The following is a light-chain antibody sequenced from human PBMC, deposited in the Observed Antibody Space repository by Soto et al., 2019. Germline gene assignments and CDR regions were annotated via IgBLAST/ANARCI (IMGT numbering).Light chain of an antibody. Sequence: QSALTQAASVSGSPGQSITISCTGTSNDVGGYNYVSWYQQHPGKAPKLMIYDVSNRPSGVSNRFSGSKSGNTASLTISGLQAEDEAHYYCSSYTSSSTLVFGGGTKVTVL. CDR3: SSYTSSSTLV. J-gene: IGLJ2*01. CDR2: DVS. CDR1: SNDVGGYNY. V-gene: IGLV2-14*01.